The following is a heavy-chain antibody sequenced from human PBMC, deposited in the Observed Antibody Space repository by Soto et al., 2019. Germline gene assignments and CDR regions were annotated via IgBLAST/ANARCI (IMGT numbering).Heavy chain of an antibody. D-gene: IGHD3-22*01. CDR2: IGSAGDT. V-gene: IGHV3-13*01. CDR3: ARAGGHYDTTVYYDF. Sequence: LRLSCVASGFTLSDYYVDWVRQAPGKGLEWVSTIGSAGDTYYPGSVKGRFTVSRENAKNSLYLQMNSLRAGDTAVYYCARAGGHYDTTVYYDFWGQGTLVTVSS. CDR1: GFTLSDYY. J-gene: IGHJ4*02.